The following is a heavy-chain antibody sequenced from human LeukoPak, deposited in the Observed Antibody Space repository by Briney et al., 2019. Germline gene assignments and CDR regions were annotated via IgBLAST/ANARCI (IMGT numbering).Heavy chain of an antibody. J-gene: IGHJ4*02. CDR1: GGSISSGGYY. D-gene: IGHD3-3*01. V-gene: IGHV4-31*03. Sequence: SETLSLTCTVSGGSISSGGYYWSWIRQHPGKGLEWIGYIYYSGSTYYNPSLKGRVTISVDTSKNQFSLKLSSVTAADTAVYYCARTSTYYDFWSGYYTPQYYFDYWGQGTLVTVSS. CDR2: IYYSGST. CDR3: ARTSTYYDFWSGYYTPQYYFDY.